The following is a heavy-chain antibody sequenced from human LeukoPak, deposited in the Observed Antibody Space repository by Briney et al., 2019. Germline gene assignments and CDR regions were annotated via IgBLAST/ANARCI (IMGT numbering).Heavy chain of an antibody. CDR3: ARGRTDGYNSPSLDY. D-gene: IGHD5-24*01. CDR2: IYYSGST. Sequence: SETLSLTCTVSGGSISSYYWSWIRQPPGKGLEWIGYIYYSGSTNYNPSLKSRVTTSVDTSKNQFSLKLSSVTAADTAVYYCARGRTDGYNSPSLDYWGQGTLVTVSS. J-gene: IGHJ4*02. V-gene: IGHV4-59*01. CDR1: GGSISSYY.